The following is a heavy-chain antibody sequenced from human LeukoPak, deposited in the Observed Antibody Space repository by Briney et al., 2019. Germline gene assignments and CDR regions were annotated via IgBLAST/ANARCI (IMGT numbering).Heavy chain of an antibody. Sequence: GGSLRLSCAASGFTFSSYEMNWVRQAPGKGLEWVSYISSSGSTIYYADSVKGRFTISRDNAKNSLYLQMNSLRAEDTAVYYCARDNYDRSGYYFDYWGQGTLVTVSS. CDR1: GFTFSSYE. J-gene: IGHJ4*02. CDR3: ARDNYDRSGYYFDY. CDR2: ISSSGSTI. D-gene: IGHD3-22*01. V-gene: IGHV3-48*03.